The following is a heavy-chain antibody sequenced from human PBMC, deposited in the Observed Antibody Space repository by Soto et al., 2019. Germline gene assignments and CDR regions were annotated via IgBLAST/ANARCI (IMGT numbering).Heavy chain of an antibody. V-gene: IGHV4-30-4*01. J-gene: IGHJ4*02. CDR2: IYDSWST. CDR1: GGSICSGDYD. Sequence: SETLSLTCTVSGGSICSGDYDWSWIRQPPGKGLELRGNIYDSWSTYYNPSLKSRVTISVDKSKNQFSLKLSSVTAADTAVYYCARAAAGLQLIDYWGQGTLVTVSS. CDR3: ARAAAGLQLIDY. D-gene: IGHD6-13*01.